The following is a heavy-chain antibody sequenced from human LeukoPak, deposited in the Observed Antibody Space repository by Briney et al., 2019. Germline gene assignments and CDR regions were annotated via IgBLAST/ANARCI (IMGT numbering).Heavy chain of an antibody. J-gene: IGHJ4*02. CDR1: GSTLTGYY. D-gene: IGHD2-21*02. V-gene: IGHV1-2*02. CDR3: ARDTIYCGGDCYSEFGDY. Sequence: ASVKVSCKASGSTLTGYYLHLVRQAPGQGLEWMGWINPNNGGTNYAQKFQGRVTMTRDTSISTTYMELSRLRSDDTAVHYCARDTIYCGGDCYSEFGDYWGQGTLVTVSS. CDR2: INPNNGGT.